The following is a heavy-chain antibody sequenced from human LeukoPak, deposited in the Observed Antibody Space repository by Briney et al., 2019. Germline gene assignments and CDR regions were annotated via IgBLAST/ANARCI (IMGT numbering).Heavy chain of an antibody. Sequence: GGSLRLSCAASGFGFSSYWMSWVRHNPGKGLEWVANINQDGTTKYYRDFAKGRFTISRDNAQNSLYLQINSLRAEDTAVYYCARVRKRITMIVVVGGHAFDIWGQGTMVTVSS. D-gene: IGHD3-22*01. CDR2: INQDGTTK. CDR1: GFGFSSYW. J-gene: IGHJ3*02. CDR3: ARVRKRITMIVVVGGHAFDI. V-gene: IGHV3-7*01.